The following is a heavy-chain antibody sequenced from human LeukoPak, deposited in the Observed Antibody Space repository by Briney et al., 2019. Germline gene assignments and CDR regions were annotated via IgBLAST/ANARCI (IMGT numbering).Heavy chain of an antibody. CDR1: GGSISSYY. V-gene: IGHV4-59*01. CDR3: ARDGSSSGAFKY. CDR2: INYSGST. Sequence: SETLSLTCTVSGGSISSYYWSWIRQPPGKGLEWIGYINYSGSTNYNPSLKSRVTISVDTSKNQFSLKLSSVTAADTALYYCARDGSSSGAFKYWGQGTLVTVSS. J-gene: IGHJ4*02. D-gene: IGHD6-13*01.